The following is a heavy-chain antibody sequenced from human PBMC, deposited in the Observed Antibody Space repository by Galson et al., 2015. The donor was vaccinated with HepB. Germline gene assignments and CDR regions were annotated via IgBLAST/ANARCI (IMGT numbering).Heavy chain of an antibody. J-gene: IGHJ3*02. V-gene: IGHV1-18*04. Sequence: SVKVSCKASGYTFTTYDIVWVRQAPGQGLEWVGWISSYNGHTQYAQKLRGRVTMTTDTSTSTAYMELRSLESDDTAVYYCARAVTGVVDYYDTTRQAFDIWGQGTMVTVSS. CDR3: ARAVTGVVDYYDTTRQAFDI. CDR2: ISSYNGHT. CDR1: GYTFTTYD. D-gene: IGHD3-22*01.